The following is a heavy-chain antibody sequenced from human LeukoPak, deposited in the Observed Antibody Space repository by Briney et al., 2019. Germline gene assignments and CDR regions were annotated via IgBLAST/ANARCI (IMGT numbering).Heavy chain of an antibody. J-gene: IGHJ4*02. CDR1: GFTFSRYS. CDR2: ISSNGGST. Sequence: SGGSLRLSCAASGFTFSRYSMHWVRQAPGKGLEYVSAISSNGGSTYYANSVKGRFTISRDNSKNTLYLQMGSLRAEDMALYYCAKGGSSQLLTYYFDYWGQGTLVTVSS. V-gene: IGHV3-64*01. D-gene: IGHD2-2*01. CDR3: AKGGSSQLLTYYFDY.